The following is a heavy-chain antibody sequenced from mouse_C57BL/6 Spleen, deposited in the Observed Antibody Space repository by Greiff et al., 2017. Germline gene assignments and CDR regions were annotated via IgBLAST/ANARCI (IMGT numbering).Heavy chain of an antibody. J-gene: IGHJ4*01. CDR3: ASYGNYRAMDY. CDR1: GYTFTSSG. D-gene: IGHD2-1*01. Sequence: QVTLKVSGAELARPGASVKLSCKASGYTFTSSGISWVKQRTGQGLEWIGEIYPRSGNTYYNEKFKGKATLTADKSSSTAYMELRSRTSEDSAVYFCASYGNYRAMDYWGQGTSVTVAS. CDR2: IYPRSGNT. V-gene: IGHV1-81*01.